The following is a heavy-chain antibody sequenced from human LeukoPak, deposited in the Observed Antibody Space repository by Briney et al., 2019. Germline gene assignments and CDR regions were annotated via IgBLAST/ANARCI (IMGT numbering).Heavy chain of an antibody. CDR2: IWYDGSKT. CDR3: AKSNGDYKKGFDY. Sequence: GGSLRLSCAASGFTFSGYGMNWVRQAPGKGLDWLAIIWYDGSKTHYADSVKGRFTISRDNSEHTLYLQMNDLRADDTAVYYCAKSNGDYKKGFDYWGQGTLVTVSS. D-gene: IGHD2-21*02. V-gene: IGHV3-33*06. CDR1: GFTFSGYG. J-gene: IGHJ4*02.